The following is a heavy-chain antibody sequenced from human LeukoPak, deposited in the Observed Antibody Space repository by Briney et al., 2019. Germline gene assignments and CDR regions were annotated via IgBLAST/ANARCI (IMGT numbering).Heavy chain of an antibody. J-gene: IGHJ4*02. D-gene: IGHD4-11*01. V-gene: IGHV3-30-3*01. CDR2: ISYDGSNK. CDR3: ARDSSNTLDFGY. CDR1: GFTFSSYA. Sequence: GGSLRLSCAASGFTFSSYAMHWVRQAPGKGLEWVAVISYDGSNKYYADSVKGRFTISRDNSKNTLYLQMNSLRAEDTAVYYCARDSSNTLDFGYWGQGTLVTVSS.